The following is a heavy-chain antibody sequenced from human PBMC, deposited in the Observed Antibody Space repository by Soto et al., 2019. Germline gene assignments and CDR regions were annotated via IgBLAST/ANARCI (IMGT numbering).Heavy chain of an antibody. Sequence: QVQLVQSGAEVKTPGSSLKVSCTVSGSRFSNYVISWVRQAPGHGLEWLGRIIPIFNSTQYAQKFQGRVTITADKSTNTASLELSSLRSDDMAVYYCAIEGRGKKAGYNGLVSLGYWGQGTLVTVSS. CDR1: GSRFSNYV. CDR3: AIEGRGKKAGYNGLVSLGY. D-gene: IGHD2-2*02. V-gene: IGHV1-69*06. CDR2: IIPIFNST. J-gene: IGHJ4*02.